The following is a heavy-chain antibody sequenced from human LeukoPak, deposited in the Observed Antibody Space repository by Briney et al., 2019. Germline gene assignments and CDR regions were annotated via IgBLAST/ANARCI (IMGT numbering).Heavy chain of an antibody. D-gene: IGHD3-22*01. V-gene: IGHV3-15*01. J-gene: IGHJ4*02. CDR3: TTDRSYDSTPFDY. CDR2: IKSKTDGGTT. Sequence: GGSLRLSCAASGFTFSSYAMSWARQAPGKGLECVGRIKSKTDGGTTDYAAPVKGRFTISRDDSKNTLYLQMNSLKTEDTAVYYCTTDRSYDSTPFDYWGQGTLVTVSS. CDR1: GFTFSSYA.